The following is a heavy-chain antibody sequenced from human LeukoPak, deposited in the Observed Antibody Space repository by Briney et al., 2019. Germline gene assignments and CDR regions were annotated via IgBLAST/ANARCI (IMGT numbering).Heavy chain of an antibody. CDR1: GSPISSDYY. CDR2: INPSGGT. Sequence: SETLSLTCSVAGSPISSDYYWAWIRQPPGKGLEWLANINPSGGTYYTPSLRRRITISVDTSKSQFSLRLSSVTAADTAVYYCAREAQGYNYGQYYFDSWGQGTPVTVSS. J-gene: IGHJ4*02. CDR3: AREAQGYNYGQYYFDS. D-gene: IGHD5-18*01. V-gene: IGHV4-38-2*02.